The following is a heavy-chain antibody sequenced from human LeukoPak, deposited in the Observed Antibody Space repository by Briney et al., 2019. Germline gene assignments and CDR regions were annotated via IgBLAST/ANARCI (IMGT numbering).Heavy chain of an antibody. V-gene: IGHV1-18*01. CDR1: GYTFTSYG. CDR2: ISAYNGNT. Sequence: ASVKVSCKASGYTFTSYGISWVRRAPGQGHEWMGWISAYNGNTNYAQKLQGRVTMTTDTSTSTAYMELRSLRSDDTAVYYCASCGGDCHDDAFDIWGQGTMVTVSS. CDR3: ASCGGDCHDDAFDI. D-gene: IGHD2-21*02. J-gene: IGHJ3*02.